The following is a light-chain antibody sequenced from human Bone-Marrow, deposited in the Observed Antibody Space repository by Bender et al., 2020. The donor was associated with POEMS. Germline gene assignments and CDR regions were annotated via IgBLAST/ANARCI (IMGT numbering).Light chain of an antibody. CDR2: DVS. Sequence: QSALTQPPSASGSPGQSVTISCTGTSRDIGGYNYVSWYQQHPGEVPKLMIYDVSNRPSGVSNRFSGSKSGNTASLTISGLQAEDEADYFCTSYTSTSTVLFGGGTKLTVL. V-gene: IGLV2-14*01. CDR3: TSYTSTSTVL. CDR1: SRDIGGYNY. J-gene: IGLJ2*01.